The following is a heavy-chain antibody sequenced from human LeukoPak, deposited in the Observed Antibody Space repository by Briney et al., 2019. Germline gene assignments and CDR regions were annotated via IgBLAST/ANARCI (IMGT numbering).Heavy chain of an antibody. CDR2: ISYDGSNK. CDR1: GFTFSSYA. CDR3: ARDSLVSSLYYYYYYMDV. V-gene: IGHV3-30-3*01. J-gene: IGHJ6*03. D-gene: IGHD2-15*01. Sequence: GRSLRLSCAASGFTFSSYAMHWVRQAPGKGLEWVAVISYDGSNKYYADSVKGRFTISRDNSKNTLYLQMNSLRAEDTAVYYCARDSLVSSLYYYYYYMDVWGKGTTVTVSS.